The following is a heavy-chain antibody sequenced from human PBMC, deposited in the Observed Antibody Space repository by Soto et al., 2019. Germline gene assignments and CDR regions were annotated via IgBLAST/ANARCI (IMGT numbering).Heavy chain of an antibody. Sequence: PWETLSLTCAVSGDSISSGGYFWSWIRQPPGKGLEWIGYIYHSGNTYYNPSLKSRVTISVDRSKNQFSLKVSSVTAADTAVYYCARGMDGSSYYYWYFDLWGRGTLVTVSS. V-gene: IGHV4-30-2*01. CDR2: IYHSGNT. CDR3: ARGMDGSSYYYWYFDL. CDR1: GDSISSGGYF. D-gene: IGHD1-26*01. J-gene: IGHJ2*01.